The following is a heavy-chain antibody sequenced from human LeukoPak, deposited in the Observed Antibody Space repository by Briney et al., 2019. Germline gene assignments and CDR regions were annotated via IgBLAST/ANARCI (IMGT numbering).Heavy chain of an antibody. CDR1: GFTFSSYA. D-gene: IGHD3-22*01. Sequence: PGGSLRLSCAASGFTFSSYAMSWVRQAPGKGLEWVSAISGSGGSTYYADSVKGRFTISRDNSKNTLYLQMNSLRAEDTAVYYCARDGYYYDSSGYYPFDYWGQGTLVTVSS. V-gene: IGHV3-23*01. CDR3: ARDGYYYDSSGYYPFDY. CDR2: ISGSGGST. J-gene: IGHJ4*02.